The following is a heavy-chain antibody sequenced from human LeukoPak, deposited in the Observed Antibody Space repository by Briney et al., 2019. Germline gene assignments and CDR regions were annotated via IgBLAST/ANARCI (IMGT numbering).Heavy chain of an antibody. J-gene: IGHJ4*02. D-gene: IGHD2-2*01. CDR1: GFTFSSYS. V-gene: IGHV3-21*01. Sequence: PGGSLRLSCAASGFTFSSYSMNWVRQAPGKGLEWVSSISSSSSYIYYADSVKGRFTISRDNAKNSLYLQMNSLRAEDTAVYYCARDSRGKEDIVVVPAAISFDYWGQGTLVTVSS. CDR2: ISSSSSYI. CDR3: ARDSRGKEDIVVVPAAISFDY.